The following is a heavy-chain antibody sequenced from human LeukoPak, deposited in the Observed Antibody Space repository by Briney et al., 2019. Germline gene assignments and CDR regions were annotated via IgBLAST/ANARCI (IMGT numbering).Heavy chain of an antibody. CDR3: AREPPHCGGDCFSLLDN. Sequence: GGSLRLSCAASGFTFSSYVMNWVRQAPGKGLEWVSLISGSGGHTYYADSVKGRFTISRDDSKNTLYLEMNNLRAEDTAVFYCAREPPHCGGDCFSLLDNWGQGTLVTVSS. CDR1: GFTFSSYV. V-gene: IGHV3-23*01. CDR2: ISGSGGHT. D-gene: IGHD2-21*02. J-gene: IGHJ4*02.